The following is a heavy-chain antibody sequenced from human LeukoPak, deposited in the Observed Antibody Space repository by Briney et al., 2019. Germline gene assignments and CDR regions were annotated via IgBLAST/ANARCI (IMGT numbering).Heavy chain of an antibody. Sequence: GGSLRLSCAASGFTFSSYWMSWVRQAPGKGLEWVANIKQDGSEKYYVDSVKGRLTISRDNAKNSLYLQMNSLRAEDTAVYYCAKDRCSNGIGCYYYYMDAWGKGTTVTISS. D-gene: IGHD2-8*01. CDR1: GFTFSSYW. CDR2: IKQDGSEK. V-gene: IGHV3-7*01. CDR3: AKDRCSNGIGCYYYYMDA. J-gene: IGHJ6*03.